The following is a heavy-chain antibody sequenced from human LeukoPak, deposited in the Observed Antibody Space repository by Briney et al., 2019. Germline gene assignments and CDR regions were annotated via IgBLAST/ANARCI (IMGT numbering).Heavy chain of an antibody. CDR1: GFPFSSYG. J-gene: IGHJ4*02. Sequence: PGRSLRLSCAASGFPFSSYGMHWVRQAPGKGLEWVAVIWYDGSNKYYADSVKGRFTISRDNSKNTLYLQMNSLRAEDTAVYYCAKESDFWKTFDYWGQGTLVTVSS. V-gene: IGHV3-33*06. CDR2: IWYDGSNK. CDR3: AKESDFWKTFDY. D-gene: IGHD3-3*01.